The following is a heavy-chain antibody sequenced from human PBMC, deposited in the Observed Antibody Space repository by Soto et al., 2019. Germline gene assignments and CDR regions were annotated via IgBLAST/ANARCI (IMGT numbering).Heavy chain of an antibody. CDR2: IYYSGST. J-gene: IGHJ3*02. Sequence: QVQLQESGPGLVKPSQTLSITCTVSGGSISSGDYYWSWIRQPPGKGLEWIGYIYYSGSTYYNPSLKSRVTISVDTSKNQFSLKLSSVTAADTAVYYCARERDIVVVPAAIVSAKAAGYAFDIWGQGTMVTVSS. CDR1: GGSISSGDYY. V-gene: IGHV4-30-4*01. D-gene: IGHD2-2*02. CDR3: ARERDIVVVPAAIVSAKAAGYAFDI.